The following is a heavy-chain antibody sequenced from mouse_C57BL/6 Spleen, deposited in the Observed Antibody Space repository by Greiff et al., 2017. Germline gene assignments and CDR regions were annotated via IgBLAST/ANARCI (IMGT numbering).Heavy chain of an antibody. D-gene: IGHD2-5*01. J-gene: IGHJ3*01. CDR1: GYSFTGYF. CDR2: INPYNGDT. Sequence: VQLQQSGPELVKPGDSVKISCKASGYSFTGYFMNWVLQSHGKSLEWIGRINPYNGDTFYNQKFKGKATLTVDKSSSTAHMELRSLTSEDSAVYYCARDYSNFFAYWGQGTLVTVSA. V-gene: IGHV1-20*01. CDR3: ARDYSNFFAY.